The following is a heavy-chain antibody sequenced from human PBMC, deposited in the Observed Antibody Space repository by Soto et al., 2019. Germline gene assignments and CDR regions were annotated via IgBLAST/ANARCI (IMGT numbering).Heavy chain of an antibody. CDR1: GDSISRNGFF. D-gene: IGHD2-21*02. J-gene: IGHJ4*02. CDR2: IYNSGST. V-gene: IGHV4-31*03. CDR3: ARSYSCGDGYFHY. Sequence: PSETLSLTCTVSGDSISRNGFFWTWIRQHPGKGLEWIGYIYNSGSTYYNPSLKSRVTIAAYRSKSRFSLNLASVTAADTAVYYCARSYSCGDGYFHYWGQGTVVTVSS.